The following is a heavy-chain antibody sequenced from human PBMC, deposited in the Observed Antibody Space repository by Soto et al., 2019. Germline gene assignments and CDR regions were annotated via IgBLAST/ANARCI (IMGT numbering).Heavy chain of an antibody. D-gene: IGHD5-12*01. J-gene: IGHJ4*02. CDR2: IYPGDSDT. CDR1: GYSFTSYW. V-gene: IGHV5-51*01. Sequence: GESLKISCKGSGYSFTSYWIGWVRQMPGKGLEWMGIIYPGDSDTRYSPSFQGQVTISADKSISTAYLQWSSLKASDTAMYYCARQSVEMATISSNWGQGTLVTVSS. CDR3: ARQSVEMATISSN.